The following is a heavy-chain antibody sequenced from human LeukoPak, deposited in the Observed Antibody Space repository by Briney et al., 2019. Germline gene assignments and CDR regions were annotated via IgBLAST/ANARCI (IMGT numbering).Heavy chain of an antibody. V-gene: IGHV1-3*03. CDR1: GYTFTNYA. D-gene: IGHD6-19*01. CDR3: ARAVKYRSGPLTDLLPYYFDY. Sequence: ASVKVSCKASGYTFTNYAMHWGRQAPGQRLEWMGWINTGNGNTKYSQEFQGRVTITRDTSANTAYMELSSLRSEDMAVYYCARAVKYRSGPLTDLLPYYFDYWGQGTLVTVSS. J-gene: IGHJ4*02. CDR2: INTGNGNT.